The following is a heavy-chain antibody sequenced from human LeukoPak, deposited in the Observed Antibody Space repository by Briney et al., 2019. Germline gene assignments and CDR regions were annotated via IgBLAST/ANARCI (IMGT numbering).Heavy chain of an antibody. Sequence: PSETLSLTCTVSGGSISSSTYYWGWIRQPPGKGLEWIGTIYFSGSTYYNPSLKSRVTISVDTSKNQFSLNLGSVTAADTAVYYCASPTTMTTAIEYWGQGTLVTASS. D-gene: IGHD4-17*01. J-gene: IGHJ4*02. CDR3: ASPTTMTTAIEY. CDR1: GGSISSSTYY. V-gene: IGHV4-39*01. CDR2: IYFSGST.